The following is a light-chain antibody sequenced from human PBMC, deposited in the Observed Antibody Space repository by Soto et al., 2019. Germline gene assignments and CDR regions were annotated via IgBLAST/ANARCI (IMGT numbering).Light chain of an antibody. CDR2: DAS. J-gene: IGKJ4*01. CDR3: QHRNNWPLT. CDR1: ESISTY. Sequence: IVLTQSPATLSVSPGERATLSCRASESISTYLAWYQQKPGQAPKLLIYDASNRATGIPARFSGSGSGTDFNLTISSLEPEDLAVYYCQHRNNWPLTFGGGTKVEIK. V-gene: IGKV3-11*01.